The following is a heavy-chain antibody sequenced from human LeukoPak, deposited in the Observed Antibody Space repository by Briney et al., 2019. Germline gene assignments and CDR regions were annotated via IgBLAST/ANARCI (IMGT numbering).Heavy chain of an antibody. CDR3: ARWLRGIADEDGVDV. D-gene: IGHD6-13*01. CDR1: GFTFDDYA. V-gene: IGHV3-9*01. Sequence: PGGSLRLSCAASGFTFDDYAMHWVRQAPGKGLEWVSGISWNSGSIGYADSVKGRFTISRDNAKNSLYLQMNSLRAEDTAVYYCARWLRGIADEDGVDVWGQGTTVTVSS. J-gene: IGHJ6*02. CDR2: ISWNSGSI.